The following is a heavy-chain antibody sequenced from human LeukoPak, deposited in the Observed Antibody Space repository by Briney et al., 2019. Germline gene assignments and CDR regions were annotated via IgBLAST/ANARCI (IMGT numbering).Heavy chain of an antibody. Sequence: SETLSLTCTVSGYSISSGYYWSWIRQPPGKGLEWIGYIYYSGSTNYNPSLKSRVTISVDTSKNQFSLKLSSVTAADTAVYYCARDRSPYCSGGSCYSGRFAFDIWGQGTMVTVSS. CDR2: IYYSGST. D-gene: IGHD2-15*01. CDR1: GYSISSGYY. V-gene: IGHV4-61*01. J-gene: IGHJ3*02. CDR3: ARDRSPYCSGGSCYSGRFAFDI.